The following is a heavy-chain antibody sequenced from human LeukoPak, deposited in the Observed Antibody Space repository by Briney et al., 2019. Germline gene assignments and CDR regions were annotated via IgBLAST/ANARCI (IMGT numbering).Heavy chain of an antibody. V-gene: IGHV3-21*01. J-gene: IGHJ4*02. CDR3: ARDLPVSGAYHQFDS. CDR2: IYSGSDYI. Sequence: GGSLRLSCVASGFTFSSDRMNWVRQAPGKGLEWVSTIYSGSDYIYYADSVKGRFTISRDNTKNSLYLQMNSLRAEDTAIYYCARDLPVSGAYHQFDSWGQGTLVTVSS. D-gene: IGHD4/OR15-4a*01. CDR1: GFTFSSDR.